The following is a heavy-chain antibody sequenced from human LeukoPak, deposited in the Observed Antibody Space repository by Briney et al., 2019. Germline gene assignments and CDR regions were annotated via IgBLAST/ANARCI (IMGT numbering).Heavy chain of an antibody. CDR3: AKDMDYYDISTYYYKFDY. D-gene: IGHD3-22*01. CDR1: GFTFDDYA. CDR2: ISWNSVTI. V-gene: IGHV3-9*01. Sequence: GRSLRLSCAASGFTFDDYAMHWVRQAPGKGLEWVSGISWNSVTIGYADSVKGRFTISRDNAKNSLYLQMNSLRAEDTALYYCAKDMDYYDISTYYYKFDYWAQGTLVTVSS. J-gene: IGHJ4*02.